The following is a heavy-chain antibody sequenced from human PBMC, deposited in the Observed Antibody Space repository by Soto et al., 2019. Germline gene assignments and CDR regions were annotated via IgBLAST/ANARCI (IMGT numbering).Heavy chain of an antibody. V-gene: IGHV4-30-2*01. CDR2: IYHSGST. D-gene: IGHD3-10*01. Sequence: SETLSLTCAVSGGSISSGGYSWGWIRQPPGKGLEWIGYIYHSGSTYYNPSLKSRVTISVDRSKNQFSLKLSSVTAADTAVYYCARGGLGVAYYYYGMDVWGQGTTVT. CDR3: ARGGLGVAYYYYGMDV. CDR1: GGSISSGGYS. J-gene: IGHJ6*02.